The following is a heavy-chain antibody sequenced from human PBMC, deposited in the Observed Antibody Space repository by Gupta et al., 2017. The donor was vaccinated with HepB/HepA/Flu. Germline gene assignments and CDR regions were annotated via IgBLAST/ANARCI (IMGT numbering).Heavy chain of an antibody. J-gene: IGHJ4*02. CDR3: TAHPVWSRSFDY. Sequence: EVQLVESGGGLVKPGGSLRLSCAASGFTFSNAWMSWVRQAPGRGLEWVGRIKSKADGGTTDYAAPVKGRFTISRDDSKNTLYLQMNSLKTEDTAVYYCTAHPVWSRSFDYWGQGTLVTVSS. CDR2: IKSKADGGTT. D-gene: IGHD3-10*01. CDR1: GFTFSNAW. V-gene: IGHV3-15*01.